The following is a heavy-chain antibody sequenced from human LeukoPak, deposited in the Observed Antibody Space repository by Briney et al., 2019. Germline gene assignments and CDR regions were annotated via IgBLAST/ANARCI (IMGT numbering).Heavy chain of an antibody. CDR2: IYPGDSDT. CDR3: ARQTSSGWYFFDY. D-gene: IGHD6-19*01. J-gene: IGHJ4*02. CDR1: GYSFTTYW. Sequence: GESLKISCWGSGYSFTTYWIGWVRQMPGKGLEWMGIIYPGDSDTRYSPSFQGQVIISADKSISTAYLQWSSLKASDTATYYCARQTSSGWYFFDYWGQGTLVTVSS. V-gene: IGHV5-51*01.